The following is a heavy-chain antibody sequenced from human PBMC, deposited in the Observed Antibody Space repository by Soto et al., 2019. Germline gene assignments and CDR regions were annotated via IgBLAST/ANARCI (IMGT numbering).Heavy chain of an antibody. CDR2: INHSGST. V-gene: IGHV4-34*09. CDR3: GFGRFPSPVFDI. J-gene: IGHJ3*02. CDR1: GGSFSGYY. Sequence: PSETLSLTCAVYGGSFSGYYWTWIRQPPGTGLEWIGEINHSGSTNYNPSLKSRVTISVDTSKNQFSLKLSSVTAADTAVYYCGFGRFPSPVFDIWGQGTMVTVS. D-gene: IGHD3-10*01.